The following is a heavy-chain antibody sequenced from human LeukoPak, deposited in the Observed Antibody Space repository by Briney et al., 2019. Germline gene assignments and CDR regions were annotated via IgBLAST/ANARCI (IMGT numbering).Heavy chain of an antibody. CDR2: ISSSSTYI. CDR1: GFTFSSYG. CDR3: VREDCSSTSCFGMDV. Sequence: GSLRLSCAASGFTFSSYGMNWVRQAPGKGLEWVSSISSSSTYIYYADSVKGRFTISRDNAKNSLYLQMNSLRAEDTAVYYCVREDCSSTSCFGMDVWGPGTTVTVSS. J-gene: IGHJ6*02. V-gene: IGHV3-21*01. D-gene: IGHD2-2*01.